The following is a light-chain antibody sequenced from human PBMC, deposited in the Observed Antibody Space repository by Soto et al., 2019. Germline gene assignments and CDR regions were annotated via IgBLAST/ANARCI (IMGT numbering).Light chain of an antibody. CDR3: SSYSSTSTRRL. CDR2: DVT. V-gene: IGLV2-14*03. Sequence: QSVLTQPASVSGSPGQSITIPCTGTSKDISGYNYVSWYQQFPGKAPKLIIYDVTNRPSGVPFRFSGSKPGNTASLTISGLQAEDEAGYHCSSYSSTSTRRLFGAGTKVTVL. J-gene: IGLJ1*01. CDR1: SKDISGYNY.